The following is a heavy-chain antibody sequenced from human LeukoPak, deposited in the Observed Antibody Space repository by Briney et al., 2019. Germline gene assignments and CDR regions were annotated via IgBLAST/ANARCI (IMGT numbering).Heavy chain of an antibody. J-gene: IGHJ3*02. Sequence: GGSLRPSCAASGFTFRDYYMGWIRQAPGKGLEWVSYISNSVGSRIYNADTVKGRFTISRDNTKNSLYLQMNSLRAEDTAVYYCVRAFNDAFDIWGRGTMVTVSS. CDR1: GFTFRDYY. CDR3: VRAFNDAFDI. CDR2: ISNSVGSRI. V-gene: IGHV3-11*04.